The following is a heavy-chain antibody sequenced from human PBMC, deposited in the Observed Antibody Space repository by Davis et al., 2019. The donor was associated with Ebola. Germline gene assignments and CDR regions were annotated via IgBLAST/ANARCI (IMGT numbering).Heavy chain of an antibody. Sequence: GESLKISCAASGFIFRDYYLSWIRQASGKGLEWVSYISRTSTYTNYADSVKGRFTISRDNAKNTVYLQMNSLRAEDTAVYYCARDSSSWEYFQHWGPGTLVTVSS. CDR2: ISRTSTYT. J-gene: IGHJ1*01. D-gene: IGHD6-13*01. V-gene: IGHV3-11*06. CDR3: ARDSSSWEYFQH. CDR1: GFIFRDYY.